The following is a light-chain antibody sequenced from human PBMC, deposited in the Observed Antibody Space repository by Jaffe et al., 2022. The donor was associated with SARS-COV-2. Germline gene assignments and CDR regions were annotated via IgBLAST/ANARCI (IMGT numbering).Light chain of an antibody. CDR1: GSNIGSNY. J-gene: IGLJ3*02. Sequence: QSVLTQPPSVSAAPGQKVTISCSGSGSNIGSNYVSWYQHLPGTAPKLLIYDNDQRPSGIPDRFSGSKSGTSATLGITGLQTGDEADYYCGAWDSSLSAWVFGGGTKVTVL. CDR2: DND. V-gene: IGLV1-51*01. CDR3: GAWDSSLSAWV.